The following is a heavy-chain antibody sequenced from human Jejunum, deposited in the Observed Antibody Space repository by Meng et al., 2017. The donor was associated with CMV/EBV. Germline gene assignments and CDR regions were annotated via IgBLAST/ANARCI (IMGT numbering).Heavy chain of an antibody. CDR2: VHYAGMN. J-gene: IGHJ3*02. CDR1: IINYNYY. D-gene: IGHD1-26*01. Sequence: IINYNYYWTWIRQPPGKELEWIGDVHYAGMNYYSPSLKSRVTISVDTSKNQFSLKLSSVTAADTAVYFCARHRSVGATASHAFDIWGQGTLVTVSS. CDR3: ARHRSVGATASHAFDI. V-gene: IGHV4-39*01.